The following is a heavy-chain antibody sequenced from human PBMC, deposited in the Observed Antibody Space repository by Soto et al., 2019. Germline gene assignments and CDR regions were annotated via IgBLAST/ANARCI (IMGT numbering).Heavy chain of an antibody. V-gene: IGHV1-18*01. D-gene: IGHD1-1*01. Sequence: QVHLVQSGAEVKTPGASVKVSCKGSGYTFTSYGITWVRQAPGQGLEWMGWISAHNGNTNYAQKLQGRVTVTRDTSTSTAYMELRSLRSVDTAVYYCARGRYGDYWGQGALVTVSS. CDR1: GYTFTSYG. CDR2: ISAHNGNT. J-gene: IGHJ4*02. CDR3: ARGRYGDY.